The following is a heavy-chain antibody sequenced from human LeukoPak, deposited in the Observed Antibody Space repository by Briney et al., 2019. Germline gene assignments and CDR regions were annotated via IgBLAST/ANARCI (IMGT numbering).Heavy chain of an antibody. J-gene: IGHJ4*02. CDR3: ARDQYDTWSRRGNFDS. Sequence: GGSLRLSCVASGFTFGKYWMSWVRQAPGKGLEWVANIKLDGSEKNYVDSVKGRFTISRDNTKNSLYLQMNSLRVEDTAVFYCARDQYDTWSRRGNFDSWGQGTLVIVSP. V-gene: IGHV3-7*03. CDR1: GFTFGKYW. CDR2: IKLDGSEK. D-gene: IGHD3-3*01.